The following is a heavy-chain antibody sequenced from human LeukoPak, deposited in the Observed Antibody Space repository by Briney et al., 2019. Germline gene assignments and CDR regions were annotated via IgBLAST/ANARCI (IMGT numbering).Heavy chain of an antibody. D-gene: IGHD2-2*01. CDR3: ARGWPGTIPAAMLFYYYGMDV. CDR1: GFTFSSYG. CDR2: IWYDGSNK. V-gene: IGHV3-33*01. J-gene: IGHJ6*02. Sequence: GGSLRLSCAASGFTFSSYGMHWVRQAPGKGLEWVAVIWYDGSNKYYADSVKGRFTISRDNSKNTLYLQMNSLRAEDTAVYYCARGWPGTIPAAMLFYYYGMDVWGQGTTVTVSS.